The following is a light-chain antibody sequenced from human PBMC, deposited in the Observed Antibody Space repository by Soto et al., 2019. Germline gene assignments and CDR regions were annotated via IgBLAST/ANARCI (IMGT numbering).Light chain of an antibody. V-gene: IGKV1-39*01. CDR3: QQSYNAPMYT. Sequence: DIQMTQPPSSLSASVGDRVTLTCRASRSISTYLNWYQQKPGKAPKLLISSASNLQSGVPSRFSGSGSGTDFTLTISSLQPEDFASYYCQQSYNAPMYTFGQGTKLEI. CDR1: RSISTY. CDR2: SAS. J-gene: IGKJ2*01.